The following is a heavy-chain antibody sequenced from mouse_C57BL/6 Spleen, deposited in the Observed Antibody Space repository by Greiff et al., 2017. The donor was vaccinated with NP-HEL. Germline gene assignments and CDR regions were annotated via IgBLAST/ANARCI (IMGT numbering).Heavy chain of an antibody. CDR2: ISGGGGNT. V-gene: IGHV5-9*01. D-gene: IGHD2-4*01. CDR1: GFTFSSYT. CDR3: ARQGGLRWYFDV. J-gene: IGHJ1*03. Sequence: DVKLVESGGGLVKPGGSLKLSCAASGFTFSSYTMSWVRQTPEKRLEWVATISGGGGNTYYPDSVKGRFTISRDNAKNTLYLQMSSLRSEDTALYYCARQGGLRWYFDVWGTGTTVTVSS.